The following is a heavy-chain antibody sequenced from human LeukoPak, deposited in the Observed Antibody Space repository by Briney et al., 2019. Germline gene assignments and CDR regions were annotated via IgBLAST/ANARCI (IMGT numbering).Heavy chain of an antibody. CDR1: GYTFTGYY. J-gene: IGHJ4*02. Sequence: ASVKVSCKASGYTFTGYYLQWVRQAPGQGLEWMGWINPNSGGTEYAQRFQGRVTMTRDKSISTAYMELSRLRSDDTAVYYCARGRSGELTWAFTLDSWGQGTLVTVSS. V-gene: IGHV1-2*02. D-gene: IGHD3-10*01. CDR3: ARGRSGELTWAFTLDS. CDR2: INPNSGGT.